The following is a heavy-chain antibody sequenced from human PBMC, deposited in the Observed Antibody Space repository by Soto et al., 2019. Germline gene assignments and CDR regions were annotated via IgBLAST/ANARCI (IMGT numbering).Heavy chain of an antibody. D-gene: IGHD5-18*01. J-gene: IGHJ6*02. CDR1: GFTFDDYA. Sequence: EVQLVESGGDLVQPGRSLRLSCAASGFTFDDYAMHWVRLAPGKGLERVSGISWNSGDIYYADSVKGRFTISRDNAKNSLYLQMNSLRPDDTAMYYWAKDAIHVLLGYTYGAGGMDVWGQGTTVTVSS. CDR2: ISWNSGDI. V-gene: IGHV3-9*01. CDR3: AKDAIHVLLGYTYGAGGMDV.